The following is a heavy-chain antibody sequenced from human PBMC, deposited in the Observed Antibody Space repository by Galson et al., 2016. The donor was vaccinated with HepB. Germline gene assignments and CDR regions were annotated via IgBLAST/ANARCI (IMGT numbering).Heavy chain of an antibody. Sequence: SLRLSCAASGFTLKTYSVNWVRQAPGKGLEWVSSIDRSNDFIHYADSVKGRFTMSRDNAENSLYLQMNSLRPEDTAVYYCGRGDEFDVWGLGTMVTVSS. CDR2: IDRSNDFI. CDR3: GRGDEFDV. D-gene: IGHD3-16*01. CDR1: GFTLKTYS. V-gene: IGHV3-21*01. J-gene: IGHJ3*01.